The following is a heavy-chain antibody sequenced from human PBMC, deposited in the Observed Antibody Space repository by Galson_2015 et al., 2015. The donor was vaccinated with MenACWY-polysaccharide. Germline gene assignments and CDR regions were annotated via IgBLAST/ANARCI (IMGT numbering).Heavy chain of an antibody. CDR3: AKAYIEVMEDAAYDC. V-gene: IGHV3-23*01. Sequence: SLRLSCAASGFTFSNCAMSWVRQAPGRGLEWVSGISGSGNSTYYADAVKGQLTISRDNSKNTVYLQMDSLRAEDTALYYCAKAYIEVMEDAAYDCWGQGTLVTVSS. J-gene: IGHJ4*02. CDR1: GFTFSNCA. CDR2: ISGSGNST. D-gene: IGHD2-15*01.